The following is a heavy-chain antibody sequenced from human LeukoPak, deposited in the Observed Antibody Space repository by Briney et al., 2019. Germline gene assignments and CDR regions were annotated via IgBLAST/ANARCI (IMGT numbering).Heavy chain of an antibody. D-gene: IGHD6-13*01. V-gene: IGHV4-39*01. Sequence: PSETLSLTCTVSGGSISSSNYYWGWIRQPPGKGLEWIGTIYYSGSTYYNPSLKSRVTISVDTSKNQFSLKLSSVTAADTAVYYCARTHSGSIWRFDYWGQGTLVTVSS. CDR3: ARTHSGSIWRFDY. CDR1: GGSISSSNYY. J-gene: IGHJ4*02. CDR2: IYYSGST.